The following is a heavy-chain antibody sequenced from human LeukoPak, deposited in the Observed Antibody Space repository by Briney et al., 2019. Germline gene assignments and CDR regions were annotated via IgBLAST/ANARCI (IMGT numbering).Heavy chain of an antibody. J-gene: IGHJ5*02. V-gene: IGHV4-39*01. CDR3: ARTPNLLYDILTGSTARFDP. Sequence: SETLSLTCTVSGGSISSSSYYWGWIRQPPGKGLEWIGRIYYSGSTYYNPSLKSRVTISVDTSKNQFSLKLSSVTAADTAVYYCARTPNLLYDILTGSTARFDPWGQGTLVTVSS. CDR2: IYYSGST. D-gene: IGHD3-9*01. CDR1: GGSISSSSYY.